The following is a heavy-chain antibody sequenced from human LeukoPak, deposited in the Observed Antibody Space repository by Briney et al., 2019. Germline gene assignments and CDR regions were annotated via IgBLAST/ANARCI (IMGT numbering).Heavy chain of an antibody. CDR3: ARGNTGGNYYYYMDV. V-gene: IGHV4-39*07. J-gene: IGHJ6*03. D-gene: IGHD3-16*01. CDR2: IYYSGST. Sequence: SETLSLTCTVSGGSISSSNYYWGWIRQPPGKGLEWIGSIYYSGSTYYNPSLKSRVTISVDTSKNQFSLKLSSVTAADTAVYYCARGNTGGNYYYYMDVWGKGTAVTISS. CDR1: GGSISSSNYY.